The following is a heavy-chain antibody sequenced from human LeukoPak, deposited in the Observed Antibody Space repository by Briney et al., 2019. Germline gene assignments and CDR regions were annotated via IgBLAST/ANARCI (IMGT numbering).Heavy chain of an antibody. Sequence: PGGSLRLSCAASGFTFSSYSMNWVRQAPGKGVEWVSYISSSSRTIYYADSVKGRFTISRDNAKNSLYLQMNSLRAEDTAVYFCARVDYVWGSYRYTPDYWGQGTLVTVSS. D-gene: IGHD3-16*02. CDR3: ARVDYVWGSYRYTPDY. CDR1: GFTFSSYS. J-gene: IGHJ4*02. CDR2: ISSSSRTI. V-gene: IGHV3-48*01.